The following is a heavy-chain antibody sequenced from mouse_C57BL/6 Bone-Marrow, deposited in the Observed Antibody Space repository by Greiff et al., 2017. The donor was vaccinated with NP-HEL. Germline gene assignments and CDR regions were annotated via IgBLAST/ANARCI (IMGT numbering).Heavy chain of an antibody. Sequence: EVQVVESGGGLVQPKGSLKLSCAASGFSFNTYAMNWVRQAPGKGLEWVARIRSKSNNYATYYADSVKDRFTISRDDSESMLYLQMNNLKTEDTAMYYCVVIYYDYDGHWGQGTLVTVSA. V-gene: IGHV10-1*01. CDR1: GFSFNTYA. CDR3: VVIYYDYDGH. CDR2: IRSKSNNYAT. D-gene: IGHD2-4*01. J-gene: IGHJ3*01.